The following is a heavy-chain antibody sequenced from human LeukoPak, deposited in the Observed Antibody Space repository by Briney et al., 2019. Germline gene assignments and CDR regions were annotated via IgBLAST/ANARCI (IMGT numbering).Heavy chain of an antibody. J-gene: IGHJ4*02. D-gene: IGHD3/OR15-3a*01. V-gene: IGHV4-39*01. Sequence: SETLSLTCAVYGGSFSGYYWGWIRQPPGKGLEWIGSIYYSGNTYYNASLKSQVSISIDTSKNQFSLRLTSVTAADTAVYYCAKQTGSGLFILPGGQGTLVTVSS. CDR2: IYYSGNT. CDR1: GGSFSGYY. CDR3: AKQTGSGLFILP.